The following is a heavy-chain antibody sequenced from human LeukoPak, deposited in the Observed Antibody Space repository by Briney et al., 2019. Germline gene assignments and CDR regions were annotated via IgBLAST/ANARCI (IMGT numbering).Heavy chain of an antibody. J-gene: IGHJ4*02. V-gene: IGHV4-34*01. CDR2: INHSGST. D-gene: IGHD3-10*01. Sequence: SETLSLTCAVYGGSFSGYYRSWIRQPPGKGLEWIGEINHSGSTNYNPSLKSRVTISVDTSKNQFSLKLSSVTAADTAVYYCASSGSYIWGQGTLVTVSS. CDR1: GGSFSGYY. CDR3: ASSGSYI.